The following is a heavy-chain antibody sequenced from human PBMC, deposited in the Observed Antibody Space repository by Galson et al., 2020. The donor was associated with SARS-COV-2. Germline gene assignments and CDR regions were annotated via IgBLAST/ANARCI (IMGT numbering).Heavy chain of an antibody. CDR2: MNPNSGNT. CDR1: GYTFTSYD. CDR3: ARGKCLRYYDFWSETYYDYGMSG. Sequence: ASVKVSCKASGYTFTSYDLNWVRQATGQGLEWMGWMNPNSGNTGYAQKFQGRVTMTRNTSISTAYMELSSLRSEDTAVYYCARGKCLRYYDFWSETYYDYGMSGWGQGTTVTVAS. J-gene: IGHJ6*02. D-gene: IGHD3-3*01. V-gene: IGHV1-8*01.